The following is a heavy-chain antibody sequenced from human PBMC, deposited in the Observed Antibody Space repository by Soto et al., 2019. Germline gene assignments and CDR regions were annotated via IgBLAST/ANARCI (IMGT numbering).Heavy chain of an antibody. V-gene: IGHV3-66*01. CDR1: GFSVTNNY. D-gene: IGHD2-2*01. J-gene: IGHJ4*02. CDR2: IDIGGNT. CDR3: ARGRGSTGYLGREHYFDH. Sequence: EVQVVESGGGLVQPGGSLRLSCAASGFSVTNNYMNWVRQAPGKGLEWVSIIDIGGNTYYADSVKDRFTISRDNSRKPLYLHMDCLRAGDTAVYYCARGRGSTGYLGREHYFDHWGQGTLVTVSP.